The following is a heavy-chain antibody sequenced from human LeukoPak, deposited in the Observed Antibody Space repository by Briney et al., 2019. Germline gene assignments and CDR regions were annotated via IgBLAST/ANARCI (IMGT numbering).Heavy chain of an antibody. J-gene: IGHJ3*02. V-gene: IGHV3-11*01. CDR1: GFTFSDYY. Sequence: PGGSLRLSCAASGFTFSDYYMSWIRQAPGKGLEWVSYISSSGSTIYYADSVKGRFTISRDNSKNTLYLQMNSLRAEDTAVYYCAKGDHDDAFDIWGQGTMVTVSS. CDR2: ISSSGSTI. CDR3: AKGDHDDAFDI.